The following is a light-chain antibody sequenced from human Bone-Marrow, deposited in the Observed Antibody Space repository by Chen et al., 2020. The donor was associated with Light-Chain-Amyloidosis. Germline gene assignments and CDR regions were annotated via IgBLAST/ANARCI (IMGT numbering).Light chain of an antibody. Sequence: DIQMTQSPSSLSASVGDRVTVTCRASQSISWNLNWYQQKPGKAPKVLIYAASSLQSGVPSRFSGSGSGTDFTLTISSLQPEDFATYDCQQSYSTPYSFGQGTKLEIK. CDR2: AAS. CDR3: QQSYSTPYS. V-gene: IGKV1-39*01. J-gene: IGKJ2*03. CDR1: QSISWN.